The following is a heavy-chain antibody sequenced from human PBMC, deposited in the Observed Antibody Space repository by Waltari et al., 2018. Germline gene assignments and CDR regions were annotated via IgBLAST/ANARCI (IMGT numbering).Heavy chain of an antibody. CDR1: GFTFRSYA. Sequence: QVQLVESGGGVVQPGRSLRLSCAASGFTFRSYAMHWVRQAPGKGLEWVAVISYDGSNKYYADSVKGRFTISRDNSKNTLYLQMNSLRAEDTAVYYCARGGWGDSRGAEFDYWGQGTLVTVSS. J-gene: IGHJ4*02. CDR2: ISYDGSNK. CDR3: ARGGWGDSRGAEFDY. D-gene: IGHD3-22*01. V-gene: IGHV3-30-3*01.